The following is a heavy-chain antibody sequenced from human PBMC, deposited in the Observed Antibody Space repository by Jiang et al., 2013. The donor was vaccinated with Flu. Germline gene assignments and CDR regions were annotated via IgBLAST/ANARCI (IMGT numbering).Heavy chain of an antibody. V-gene: IGHV4-39*01. J-gene: IGHJ4*02. D-gene: IGHD1-26*01. Sequence: GSGLVKPSETLSLTCTVSGGSISSSSYYWGWIRQPPGKGLEWIGSIYYSGSTYYNPSLKSRVTISVDTSKNQFSLKLSSVTAADTAVYYCARLLVGGSSDNYFDYWGQGTLVTVSS. CDR1: GGSISSSSYY. CDR2: IYYSGST. CDR3: ARLLVGGSSDNYFDY.